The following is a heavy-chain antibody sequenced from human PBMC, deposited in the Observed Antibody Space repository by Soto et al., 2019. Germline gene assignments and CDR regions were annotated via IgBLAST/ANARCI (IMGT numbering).Heavy chain of an antibody. CDR1: GFTFSSYA. Sequence: GGSLRLSCAASGFTFSSYAMSWVRQAPGKGLEWVSAISGSGGSTYYADSVKGRFTISRDNSKNTLYLQMNSLRAEDTAVYYCARPPKQSLYDSSGYYLYYYYYGMDVWGQGTTVTVSS. V-gene: IGHV3-23*01. D-gene: IGHD3-22*01. CDR3: ARPPKQSLYDSSGYYLYYYYYGMDV. J-gene: IGHJ6*02. CDR2: ISGSGGST.